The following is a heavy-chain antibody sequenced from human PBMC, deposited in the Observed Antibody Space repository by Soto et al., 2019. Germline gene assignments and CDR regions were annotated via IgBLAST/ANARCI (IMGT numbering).Heavy chain of an antibody. D-gene: IGHD6-6*01. Sequence: QVQVMQSGAEVKKPGASVKVSCKASGYTFTSYGISWVRQAPGQGLEWMGWISTYNGNTNYAQKRQGRVTMTPDTSTSTAYMELRSLRSDGTALYYCGRDLYTSVFYYGMDVWGQGTTVPVPS. CDR3: GRDLYTSVFYYGMDV. J-gene: IGHJ6*02. CDR1: GYTFTSYG. V-gene: IGHV1-18*01. CDR2: ISTYNGNT.